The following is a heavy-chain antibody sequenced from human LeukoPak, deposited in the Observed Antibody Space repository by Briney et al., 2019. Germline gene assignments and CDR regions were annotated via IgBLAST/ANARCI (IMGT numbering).Heavy chain of an antibody. CDR1: GFTFSTYE. CDR3: ARGLLGGRSPGY. J-gene: IGHJ4*02. CDR2: ISSSGSTI. D-gene: IGHD6-19*01. V-gene: IGHV3-48*03. Sequence: PGGSLRLSCAASGFTFSTYEMTWVRQAPGKGLEWVSYISSSGSTIYSADSVKGRFTISRDNAKNSLYLQMNSLRAEDTAVYYCARGLLGGRSPGYWGQGTLVTVSS.